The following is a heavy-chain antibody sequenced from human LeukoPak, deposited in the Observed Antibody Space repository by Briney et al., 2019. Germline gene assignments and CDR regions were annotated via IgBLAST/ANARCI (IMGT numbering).Heavy chain of an antibody. Sequence: GASVKVSCKASGYTFTSYDINWLRQATGQGPEWMGWMNPNSGNTGYAQKFQGRVTMTRNTSMSTAYLELSSLRSEDTAMYYCAIRTPVDIVATLGERVKKGLDYWGQGTLATVSS. CDR2: MNPNSGNT. CDR1: GYTFTSYD. CDR3: AIRTPVDIVATLGERVKKGLDY. J-gene: IGHJ4*02. D-gene: IGHD5-12*01. V-gene: IGHV1-8*01.